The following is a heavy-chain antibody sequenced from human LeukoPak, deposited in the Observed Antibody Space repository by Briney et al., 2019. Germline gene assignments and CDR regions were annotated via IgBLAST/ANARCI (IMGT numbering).Heavy chain of an antibody. Sequence: GGFLRLSCAASGFTFDDYAMHWVRQAPGKGLEWVSGISWNSGSIGYADSVKGRFTISRDNAKNSLYLQMNSLRAEDTALYYCAKCEQFWSGPFDYWGQGTLVTVSS. CDR2: ISWNSGSI. D-gene: IGHD3-3*02. CDR3: AKCEQFWSGPFDY. J-gene: IGHJ4*02. V-gene: IGHV3-9*01. CDR1: GFTFDDYA.